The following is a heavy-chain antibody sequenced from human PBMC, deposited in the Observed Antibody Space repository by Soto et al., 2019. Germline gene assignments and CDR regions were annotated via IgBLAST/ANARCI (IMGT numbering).Heavy chain of an antibody. D-gene: IGHD3-10*01. V-gene: IGHV4-39*07. CDR1: GDSISSGDYY. J-gene: IGHJ6*02. CDR2: INHSGST. CDR3: ARATYYYGSGTSGMDV. Sequence: SETLSLTCTVSGDSISSGDYYWSWIRQPPGKGLEWIGEINHSGSTNYNPSLKSRVTISVDTSKNQFSLKLSSVTAADTAVYYCARATYYYGSGTSGMDVWGQGTTVTVSS.